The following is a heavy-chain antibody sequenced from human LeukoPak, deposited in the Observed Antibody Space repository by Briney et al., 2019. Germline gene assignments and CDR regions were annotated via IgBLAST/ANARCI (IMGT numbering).Heavy chain of an antibody. Sequence: GGSLRLSCAASGFTFRNYAMTWVRQAPGKGLEWVAFIGSRTGNIYYADSVKGRFSISRDNAKDSVYLQMNSLRADDTAVYYCARETEPLDYGDSTNLDYWGQGTLVTVSS. J-gene: IGHJ4*02. CDR3: ARETEPLDYGDSTNLDY. D-gene: IGHD4/OR15-4a*01. V-gene: IGHV3-21*01. CDR1: GFTFRNYA. CDR2: IGSRTGNI.